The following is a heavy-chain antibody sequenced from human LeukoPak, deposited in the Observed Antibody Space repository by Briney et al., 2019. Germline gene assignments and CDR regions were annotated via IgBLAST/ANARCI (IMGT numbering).Heavy chain of an antibody. CDR2: ISWNSGSI. V-gene: IGHV3-9*01. J-gene: IGHJ4*02. CDR1: GFTFDDYA. D-gene: IGHD1-26*01. CDR3: AKGRGSYPSFDY. Sequence: GRSLRLSCAASGFTFDDYAMHWVRQAPGKGLEWVSGISWNSGSIGYADSVKGRFTISRDNAKNSLYLQMNSLRAEDTALYYCAKGRGSYPSFDYWGQGILVTVSS.